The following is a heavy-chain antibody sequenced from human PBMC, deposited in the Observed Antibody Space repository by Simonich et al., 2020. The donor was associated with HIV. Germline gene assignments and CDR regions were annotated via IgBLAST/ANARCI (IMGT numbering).Heavy chain of an antibody. CDR1: GGSFSGYY. CDR2: INHSGST. Sequence: QVQLQQWGAGLLKPSETLSLTCAVYGGSFSGYYWSWLRQPPGKGLEWIWEINHSGSTKYNPSLKSRVTISVDTSKNQFSLKLSSVTAADTAVYYCARLTAGGLGEYFQHWGQGTLVTVSS. CDR3: ARLTAGGLGEYFQH. V-gene: IGHV4-34*01. D-gene: IGHD6-13*01. J-gene: IGHJ1*01.